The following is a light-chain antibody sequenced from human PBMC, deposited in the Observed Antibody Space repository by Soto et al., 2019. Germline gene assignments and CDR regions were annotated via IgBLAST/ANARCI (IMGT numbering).Light chain of an antibody. CDR2: END. CDR3: ATWDSTLTVGV. CDR1: SSNIDNDY. V-gene: IGLV1-51*02. J-gene: IGLJ3*02. Sequence: QSVLTQPPSVSAAPGQKVTISCSGSSSNIDNDYVAWYLQVPGTAPKLLMYENDKRPSGIPDRFSGSKSGTSATLAITGLQTGDEADYYCATWDSTLTVGVFGGGTKLTVL.